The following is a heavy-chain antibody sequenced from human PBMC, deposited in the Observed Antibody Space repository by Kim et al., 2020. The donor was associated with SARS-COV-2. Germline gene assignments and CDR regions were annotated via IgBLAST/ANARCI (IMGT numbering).Heavy chain of an antibody. J-gene: IGHJ6*02. Sequence: SETLSLTCTVSGGSINSISYYWGWIRQPPGKGPEWIGSITYGGDTYYNASLKSRVTISRDTSKNQFSLELSSVTAADTAVYYCEVGSSSYYSIDVWGQGTTVTVSS. CDR3: EVGSSSYYSIDV. D-gene: IGHD6-6*01. V-gene: IGHV4-39*01. CDR1: GGSINSISYY. CDR2: ITYGGDT.